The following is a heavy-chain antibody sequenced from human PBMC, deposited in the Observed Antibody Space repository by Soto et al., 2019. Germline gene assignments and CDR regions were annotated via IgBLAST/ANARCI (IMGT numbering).Heavy chain of an antibody. D-gene: IGHD6-13*01. V-gene: IGHV3-30*18. CDR2: IAYDGSYE. Sequence: PGGSLRLSCAASGFTFSSYGMHWVRQAPGKGLEWVAVIAYDGSYEYYAESVKGRFTISRDNSRNTMSLQMNSLRAEDTAVYFCAKVGGYSNSYYDYWGQGTQVTVSS. J-gene: IGHJ4*02. CDR3: AKVGGYSNSYYDY. CDR1: GFTFSSYG.